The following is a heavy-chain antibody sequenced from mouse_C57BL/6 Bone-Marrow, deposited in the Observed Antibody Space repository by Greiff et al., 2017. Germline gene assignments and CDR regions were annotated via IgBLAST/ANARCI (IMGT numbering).Heavy chain of an antibody. CDR2: INPYNGGT. D-gene: IGHD1-3*01. Sequence: EVQLQQSGPELVKPGASVKLSCKASGYTFTDYYMNWVKQSHGKSLEWIGVINPYNGGTSYNEKFKGKATLTVDKSSSTAYMELNSLTSEDYAVYYCAGQGRKWVCRFAYWGQGTLVTVSS. CDR3: AGQGRKWVCRFAY. V-gene: IGHV1-19*01. CDR1: GYTFTDYY. J-gene: IGHJ3*01.